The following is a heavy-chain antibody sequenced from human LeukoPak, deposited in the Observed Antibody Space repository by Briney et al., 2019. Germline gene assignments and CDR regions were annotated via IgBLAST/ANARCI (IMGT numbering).Heavy chain of an antibody. CDR2: FDPEDGET. D-gene: IGHD3-22*01. V-gene: IGHV1-24*01. CDR3: ATSPFSRTYYYDSSGYKMVDY. CDR1: GYTLTELS. Sequence: GASVKVSCKVSGYTLTELSMHWVRQAPGKGLEWMGGFDPEDGETIYAQKFQGRVTMTEDTSTDTAYMELSSLRSEDTAVYYCATSPFSRTYYYDSSGYKMVDYWGQGTLVTVSS. J-gene: IGHJ4*02.